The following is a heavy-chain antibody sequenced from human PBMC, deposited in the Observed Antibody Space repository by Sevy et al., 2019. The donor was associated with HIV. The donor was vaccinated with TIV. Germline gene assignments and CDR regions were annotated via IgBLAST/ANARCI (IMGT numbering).Heavy chain of an antibody. D-gene: IGHD6-13*01. CDR2: ISAYNGNT. Sequence: ASVKDSCKASGYTFTSYGISWVRQAPGQGLEWMGWISAYNGNTNYAQKLQGRVTMTTDTSTSTAYMELRSLRSDDTAVYYCARTGQQLVQGDAFDIWGQGTMVTVSS. CDR3: ARTGQQLVQGDAFDI. CDR1: GYTFTSYG. V-gene: IGHV1-18*01. J-gene: IGHJ3*02.